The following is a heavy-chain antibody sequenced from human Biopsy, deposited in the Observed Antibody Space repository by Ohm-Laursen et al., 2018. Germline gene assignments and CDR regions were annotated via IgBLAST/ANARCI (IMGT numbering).Heavy chain of an antibody. Sequence: SLRLSCSATVFTFRASAVHWVRQASGKGLEWVGRIRSKAKSYATAYAASVTGRFTISRDDSKNTTYLQMNSLKTEDTAVYYCTLEGAGFDNWGQGTLVTVSS. CDR2: IRSKAKSYAT. CDR3: TLEGAGFDN. D-gene: IGHD3-10*01. J-gene: IGHJ4*02. V-gene: IGHV3-73*01. CDR1: VFTFRASA.